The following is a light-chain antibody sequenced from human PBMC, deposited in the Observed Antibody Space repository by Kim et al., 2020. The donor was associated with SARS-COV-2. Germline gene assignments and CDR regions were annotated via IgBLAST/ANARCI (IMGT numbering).Light chain of an antibody. CDR1: QNINSW. V-gene: IGKV1-12*01. CDR2: AVS. CDR3: LQTNDFPLT. Sequence: ASVGDRVTITCRASQNINSWLAWYQQKPGKTPKLLIYAVSNLESGVPSRFSGSGAGTHITLIIASLQPEDIATYYCLQTNDFPLTFGGGTKVDIK. J-gene: IGKJ4*01.